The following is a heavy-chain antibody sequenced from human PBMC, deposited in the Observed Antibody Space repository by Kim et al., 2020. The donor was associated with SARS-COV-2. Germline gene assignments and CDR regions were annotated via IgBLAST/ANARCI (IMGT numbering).Heavy chain of an antibody. D-gene: IGHD1-26*01. CDR3: ASYSGSFYFQH. J-gene: IGHJ1*01. CDR1: GASITSYY. CDR2: IYYSGST. V-gene: IGHV4-59*13. Sequence: SETLSLTCTVSGASITSYYWTWIRQPPGKGLELIGYIYYSGSTNYNPSLNSRVTLSVDTSKNQFSLKLSSVTAADTAVYCCASYSGSFYFQHWGLGTLITVSS.